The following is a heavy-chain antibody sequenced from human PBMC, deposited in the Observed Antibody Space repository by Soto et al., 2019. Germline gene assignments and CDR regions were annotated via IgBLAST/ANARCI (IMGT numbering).Heavy chain of an antibody. CDR2: IYPGDSDT. D-gene: IGHD3-22*01. Sequence: GGSLKTYCKCPGYSFTIYWIGWVRQMPGKGLEWVWIIYPGDSDTRYSPSFQGQVTISADKSISTVYLQWSSLKASDTAMYYCARHGPRVYYDNSDYYYYGMDVWGQGTTVTVSS. J-gene: IGHJ6*02. CDR3: ARHGPRVYYDNSDYYYYGMDV. V-gene: IGHV5-51*01. CDR1: GYSFTIYW.